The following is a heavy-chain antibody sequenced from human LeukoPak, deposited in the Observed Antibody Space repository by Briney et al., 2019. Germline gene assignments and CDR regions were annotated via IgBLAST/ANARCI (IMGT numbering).Heavy chain of an antibody. J-gene: IGHJ4*02. CDR1: GFTFSAYW. CDR2: IKQDGSEK. V-gene: IGHV3-7*01. D-gene: IGHD3-3*01. CDR3: ARQTKNNDFWSGYII. Sequence: GGSLRLFCAASGFTFSAYWMSWVRQAPGKGLEWVANIKQDGSEKYYVDSVKGRFTISRDNAKNSLYLQMNSLRAEDTAVYYCARQTKNNDFWSGYIIWGQGTLVTVSS.